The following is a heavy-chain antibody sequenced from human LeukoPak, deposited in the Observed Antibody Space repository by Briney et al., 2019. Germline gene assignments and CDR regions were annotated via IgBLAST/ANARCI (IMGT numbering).Heavy chain of an antibody. CDR3: TEDRSRAKDA. Sequence: PGGSLRLSCAASGFTFSRHWMSWVRQAPGKGLEWVANINQGGSDKYSVDSVKGRFTISRYNANNLLYLQMNSLRGEDTAVYYCTEDRSRAKDAWGQGTLVTVSS. J-gene: IGHJ5*02. CDR2: INQGGSDK. V-gene: IGHV3-7*01. CDR1: GFTFSRHW. D-gene: IGHD3-16*02.